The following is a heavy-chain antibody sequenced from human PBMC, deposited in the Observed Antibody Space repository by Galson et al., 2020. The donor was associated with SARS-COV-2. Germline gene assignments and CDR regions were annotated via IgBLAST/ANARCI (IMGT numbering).Heavy chain of an antibody. CDR3: ARRVWGSYLYDCYFDL. Sequence: SETLSLTCAFYGGSFNTYYWSWIRQSPGKGLEWVGEINHTGSTNYNPSLKSRVTISADTSKNQFSLNLSSVTAADTALYFFARRVWGSYLYDCYFDLLGRCTLVTVSS. CDR1: GGSFNTYY. V-gene: IGHV4-34*01. J-gene: IGHJ2*01. D-gene: IGHD3-16*02. CDR2: INHTGST.